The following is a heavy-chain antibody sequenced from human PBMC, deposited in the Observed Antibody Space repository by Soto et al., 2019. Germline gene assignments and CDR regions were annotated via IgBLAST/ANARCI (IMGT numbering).Heavy chain of an antibody. D-gene: IGHD6-13*01. V-gene: IGHV3-30-3*01. CDR1: GFSFIYYA. CDR2: ISYDGTTK. CDR3: AAAWSFDY. Sequence: QVQLVESGGGVVQSGTSLRLSCKASGFSFIYYAMHWVRQAPGKGLEWVAAISYDGTTKYFADSVKGRFTISRDNSKNTLYVQMDSLRPDDTATYSCAAAWSFDYWGQGTLFTVSS. J-gene: IGHJ4*02.